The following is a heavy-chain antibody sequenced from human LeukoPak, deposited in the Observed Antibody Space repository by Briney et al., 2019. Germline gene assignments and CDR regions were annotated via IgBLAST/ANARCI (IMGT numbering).Heavy chain of an antibody. Sequence: PGGSLRLSCAASGFTFSSYGMHWVRQAPGKGLEWVAVIWYDGSNKYYADSVKGRFTISRDNSKNTLYLQMNSLRAEDTAVYYCARDVGYCTNGVCYTVWGQGTLVTVSS. J-gene: IGHJ4*02. CDR2: IWYDGSNK. D-gene: IGHD2-8*01. CDR1: GFTFSSYG. V-gene: IGHV3-33*01. CDR3: ARDVGYCTNGVCYTV.